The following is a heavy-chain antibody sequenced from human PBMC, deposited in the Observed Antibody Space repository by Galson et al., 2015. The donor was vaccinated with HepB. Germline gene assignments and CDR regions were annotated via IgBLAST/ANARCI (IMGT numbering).Heavy chain of an antibody. V-gene: IGHV1-69*13. CDR1: GGTFSSYA. J-gene: IGHJ4*02. CDR3: ANLDLGMAGQWLVSGGDY. CDR2: IIPIFGTA. D-gene: IGHD6-19*01. Sequence: SVKVSCKASGGTFSSYAISWVRQAPGQGLERMGGIIPIFGTANYAQKFQGRVTITADESTSTAYMELSSLRSEDTAVYYCANLDLGMAGQWLVSGGDYWGQGTLVTVSS.